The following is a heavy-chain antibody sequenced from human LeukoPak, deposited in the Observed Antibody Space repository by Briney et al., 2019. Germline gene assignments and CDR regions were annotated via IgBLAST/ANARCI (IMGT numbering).Heavy chain of an antibody. Sequence: PSETLSLTCTVSGGSISSSSYYWGWIRQPPGKGLEWIGTIHYSGSTYYNPSLRSRVTISVDTSKNQLSLKLSSVTAADTAVYYCARPFRQNWKLAFDIWGQGTMVTVSS. CDR3: ARPFRQNWKLAFDI. V-gene: IGHV4-39*01. J-gene: IGHJ3*02. CDR2: IHYSGST. CDR1: GGSISSSSYY. D-gene: IGHD1-1*01.